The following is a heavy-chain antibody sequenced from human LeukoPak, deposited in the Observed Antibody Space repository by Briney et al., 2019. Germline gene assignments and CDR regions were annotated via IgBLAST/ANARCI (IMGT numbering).Heavy chain of an antibody. CDR1: GFTFSSYA. V-gene: IGHV3-23*01. CDR3: AKASSGWYDAFAI. CDR2: ISGSSGST. D-gene: IGHD6-19*01. J-gene: IGHJ3*02. Sequence: GGSLRLSCAASGFTFSSYAMSWVREAPGKGREGVSAISGSSGSTYYADSVKSRFTISRDNSKNTLYLTMNSLRAQATAVYYCAKASSGWYDAFAIWGKETMATVSP.